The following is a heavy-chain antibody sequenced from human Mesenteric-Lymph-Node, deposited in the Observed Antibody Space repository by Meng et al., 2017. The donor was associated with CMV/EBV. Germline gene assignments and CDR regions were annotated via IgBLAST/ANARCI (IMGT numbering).Heavy chain of an antibody. CDR3: ARGFPPGHYFDY. J-gene: IGHJ4*02. CDR1: GGTFSSSA. V-gene: IGHV1-69*05. CDR2: IIPIFGTP. Sequence: SCRASGGTFSSSAISWVRQAPGQGLEWMGEIIPIFGTPSYAQKFQDRVTIPTDESTNTAYMELSSLRSEDTAVYYCARGFPPGHYFDYWGQGTLVTVSS. D-gene: IGHD2/OR15-2a*01.